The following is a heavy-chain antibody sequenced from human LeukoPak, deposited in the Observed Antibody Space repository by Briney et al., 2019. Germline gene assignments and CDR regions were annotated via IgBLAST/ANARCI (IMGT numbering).Heavy chain of an antibody. J-gene: IGHJ3*02. CDR3: ARRYCSGGSCFDAFDI. D-gene: IGHD2-15*01. CDR1: GGSISSYY. V-gene: IGHV4-59*12. Sequence: SETLSLTCTVSGGSISSYYWSWIRQPPGKGLEWIGYIYYSGSTNYNPSLKSRVTISVDTSKNQFSLKLSSVTAADTAVYYCARRYCSGGSCFDAFDIWGQGTMVTVSS. CDR2: IYYSGST.